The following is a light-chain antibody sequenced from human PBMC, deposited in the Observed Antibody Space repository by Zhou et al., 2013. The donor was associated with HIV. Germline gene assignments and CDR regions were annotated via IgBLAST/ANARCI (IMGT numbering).Light chain of an antibody. CDR2: AAA. J-gene: IGKJ1*01. CDR3: QLYNNWPPTWT. V-gene: IGKV3-15*01. Sequence: DIVLTQSPGTLSLSPGEIVSLSCRASQSVSSGYFAWYQQKPGQSPRLLIYAAATRAAGVPGRFSGSGSGTEFTLTISSLQTEDFAVYYCQLYNNWPPTWTFGQGTKLEMK. CDR1: QSVSSG.